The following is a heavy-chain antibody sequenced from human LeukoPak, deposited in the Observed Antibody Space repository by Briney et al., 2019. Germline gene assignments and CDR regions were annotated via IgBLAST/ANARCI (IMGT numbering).Heavy chain of an antibody. V-gene: IGHV1-46*01. CDR3: ARDLVGGIWSAAF. J-gene: IGHJ4*02. D-gene: IGHD3-16*01. CDR1: GYTFTSYY. Sequence: ASVKVSCKASGYTFTSYYMHWVRQAPGQGLEWMGIINPSGGSTSYAQRFQGRVTMTRDTSISAAYMEFNNLRSDDTAVYYCARDLVGGIWSAAFWGQGTLVTVSS. CDR2: INPSGGST.